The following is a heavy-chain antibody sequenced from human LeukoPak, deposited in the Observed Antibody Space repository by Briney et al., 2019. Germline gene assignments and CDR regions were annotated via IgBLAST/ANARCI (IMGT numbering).Heavy chain of an antibody. CDR3: SRGAIAAAGTGYNWFVP. CDR1: GFSFNSYS. CDR2: MSSSGSYI. Sequence: GGSLRLSCAASGFSFNSYSMNWVRQAPGKGLEWVSSMSSSGSYIYYADSVKGRFTISRDNTKNSLCLQMNSLRAEDTAVYYCSRGAIAAAGTGYNWFVPWGQGTLVIVSS. V-gene: IGHV3-21*01. J-gene: IGHJ5*02. D-gene: IGHD6-13*01.